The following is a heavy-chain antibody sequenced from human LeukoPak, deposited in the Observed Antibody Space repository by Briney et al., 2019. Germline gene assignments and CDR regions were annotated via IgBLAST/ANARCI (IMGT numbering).Heavy chain of an antibody. Sequence: PSETLSLTCTVSGGSISSGNYYWSWIRQSPGKGLEWIGYIYYSGTTYYNPSLKSRVTISVDTSKNRFSLKLSSVTAADTAVYYCARARGVGAPRLFDYWGQGTLVTVSS. D-gene: IGHD1-26*01. CDR1: GGSISSGNYY. J-gene: IGHJ4*02. CDR3: ARARGVGAPRLFDY. CDR2: IYYSGTT. V-gene: IGHV4-30-4*02.